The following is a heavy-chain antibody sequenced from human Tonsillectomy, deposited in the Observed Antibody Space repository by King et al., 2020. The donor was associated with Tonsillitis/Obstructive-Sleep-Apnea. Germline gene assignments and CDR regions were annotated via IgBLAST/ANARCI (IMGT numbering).Heavy chain of an antibody. J-gene: IGHJ6*03. V-gene: IGHV3-33*01. D-gene: IGHD2-2*01. Sequence: VQLMESGGGVVQPGRSLRLSCAASGFTFSSYGMHWVRQAPGKGLEWVAVIWYDGSNKYFADSVKGRFTISRDNSKNTLYLQMNSLRAEDTAVYYCAGVPAAMGYYYMDVWGKGTTVTVSS. CDR2: IWYDGSNK. CDR1: GFTFSSYG. CDR3: AGVPAAMGYYYMDV.